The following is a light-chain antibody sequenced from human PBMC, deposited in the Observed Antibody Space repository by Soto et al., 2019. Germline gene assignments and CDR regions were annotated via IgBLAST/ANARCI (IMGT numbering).Light chain of an antibody. CDR2: AAS. J-gene: IGKJ5*01. V-gene: IGKV1-9*01. CDR1: QDIGRY. CDR3: QQHYSHSS. Sequence: DIQLTQSPSFVSASVGERVTITCRASQDIGRYLAWYQQKPGEAPKLLISAASSLQSGVPSRFSGSGSRTESPFTVSYLLPEDFTTYYCQQHYSHSSFGQGTRLETK.